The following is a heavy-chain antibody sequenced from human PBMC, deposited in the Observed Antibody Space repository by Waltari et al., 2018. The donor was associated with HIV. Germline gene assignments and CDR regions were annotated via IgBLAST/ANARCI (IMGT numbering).Heavy chain of an antibody. D-gene: IGHD6-19*01. Sequence: EVQLVESGGGLVQPGQSLGVSCAASVFRFGAYSMSWVRQAPGKGLEWVGFIRSKTYGGTTEYVASVKGRFTISRDDSKSIAYLQMNSLKTEDTAVYYCTKAVAGFYYFDYWGQGTQVTVSS. CDR3: TKAVAGFYYFDY. V-gene: IGHV3-49*04. CDR1: VFRFGAYS. CDR2: IRSKTYGGTT. J-gene: IGHJ4*02.